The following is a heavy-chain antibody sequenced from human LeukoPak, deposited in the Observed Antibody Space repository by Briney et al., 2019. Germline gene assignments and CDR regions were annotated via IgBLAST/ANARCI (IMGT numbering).Heavy chain of an antibody. CDR2: ISSSATTI. CDR3: ARDRSVGPRDFDY. D-gene: IGHD1-26*01. CDR1: GFTFSSYS. J-gene: IGHJ4*02. Sequence: GGSLRLSCAVSGFTFSSYSMNWVRQAPGKGLEWVSYISSSATTIYYADAVKGRFTISRDNSKNTLYLQMNSLRTEDTAVYYCARDRSVGPRDFDYWGQGTLVTVSS. V-gene: IGHV3-48*01.